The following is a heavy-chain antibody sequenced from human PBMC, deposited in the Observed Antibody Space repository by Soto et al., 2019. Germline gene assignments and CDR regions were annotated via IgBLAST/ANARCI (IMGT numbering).Heavy chain of an antibody. CDR2: ISGSGGST. Sequence: PGVSLRLSFAASGFTFSSSCMSWVRQAAGKGLEWVSSISGSGGSTFYADAVKGRFTISRDNSKNTLWLQMNSLGAEDTALYYCAKVLNGWSPFAYWGQGGLVTVSS. CDR1: GFTFSSSC. V-gene: IGHV3-23*01. CDR3: AKVLNGWSPFAY. J-gene: IGHJ4*02. D-gene: IGHD6-19*01.